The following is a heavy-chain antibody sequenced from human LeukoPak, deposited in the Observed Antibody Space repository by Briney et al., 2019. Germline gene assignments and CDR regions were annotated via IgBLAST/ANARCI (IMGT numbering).Heavy chain of an antibody. J-gene: IGHJ3*02. Sequence: GGSLRLSCAASGFTVSSNYMSWVRQAPGKGLEWVSVIYSGGSTYYADSVKGRFTISRDNAENSVFLQMNNLRVEDTAVYHCVRKGGSRPNDAFDIWGQGTKVAVSS. V-gene: IGHV3-53*01. CDR3: VRKGGSRPNDAFDI. D-gene: IGHD2-15*01. CDR1: GFTVSSNY. CDR2: IYSGGST.